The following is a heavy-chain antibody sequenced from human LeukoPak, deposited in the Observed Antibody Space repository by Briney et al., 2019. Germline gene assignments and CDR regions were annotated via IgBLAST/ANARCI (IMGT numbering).Heavy chain of an antibody. J-gene: IGHJ6*02. CDR1: GYTFTSYY. D-gene: IGHD2-2*02. CDR3: ASPRYCSSTSCYTRDYYYGMDV. V-gene: IGHV1-46*01. Sequence: ASVKVSCKASGYTFTSYYMHWVRQAPGQGLEWMGIINPSGGSTSYAQKFQGRVTMTRDTSTSTVYMELSSLRSEDTAVYYCASPRYCSSTSCYTRDYYYGMDVWGQGTTVTVSS. CDR2: INPSGGST.